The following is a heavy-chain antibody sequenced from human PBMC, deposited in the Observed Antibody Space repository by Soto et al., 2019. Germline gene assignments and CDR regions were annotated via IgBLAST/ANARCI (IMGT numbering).Heavy chain of an antibody. V-gene: IGHV3-23*05. Sequence: GGSLRLSCAASGFTFIIYGMSWVRQAPGKGLEWVSSINDSGNTFYGDSVKGRFTISRDNSKNTLYLQSNSLLAEITDIYYCEKRVAYSRSSGYFDYRAQGTLVTVAS. D-gene: IGHD6-6*01. CDR3: EKRVAYSRSSGYFDY. CDR1: GFTFIIYG. CDR2: INDSGNT. J-gene: IGHJ4*02.